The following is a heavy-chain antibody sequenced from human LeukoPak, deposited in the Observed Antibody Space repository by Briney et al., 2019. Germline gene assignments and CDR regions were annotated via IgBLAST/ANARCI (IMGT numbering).Heavy chain of an antibody. D-gene: IGHD3-22*01. CDR2: MNPNSGNT. Sequence: ASVKVSCKASGYTFTNYDINWVRQATGQGLEWMGWMNPNSGNTGYAQKFQGRVTMTRNTYITTAYMELSSLRSEDTAVYYCARVEYVSGYSHVYWGQGTLVTVSS. V-gene: IGHV1-8*01. CDR3: ARVEYVSGYSHVY. CDR1: GYTFTNYD. J-gene: IGHJ4*02.